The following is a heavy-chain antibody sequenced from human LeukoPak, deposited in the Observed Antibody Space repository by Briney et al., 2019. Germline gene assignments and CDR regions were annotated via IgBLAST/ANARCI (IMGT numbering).Heavy chain of an antibody. J-gene: IGHJ4*02. Sequence: ASVKVSCKASGYTFTSYGISWVRQAPGQGLEWMGWMNPNSGNTVHAQKFQGRVAMTRNTSISTAHLEVTSLRSEDTAVYFCARGLENSWYTTGALAAYWGQGTLVTVSS. D-gene: IGHD6-13*01. CDR1: GYTFTSYG. CDR2: MNPNSGNT. V-gene: IGHV1-8*02. CDR3: ARGLENSWYTTGALAAY.